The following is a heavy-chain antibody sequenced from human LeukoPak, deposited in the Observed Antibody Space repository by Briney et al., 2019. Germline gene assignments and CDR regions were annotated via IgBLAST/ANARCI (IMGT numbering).Heavy chain of an antibody. V-gene: IGHV4-59*01. CDR3: ATCPITADGAVDY. D-gene: IGHD6-13*01. CDR1: GGSISRYY. CDR2: IYYSGST. J-gene: IGHJ4*02. Sequence: PSETLSLTCTASGGSISRYYWSWIRQPPGKGLEWIGYIYYSGSTDYYPSLKSRVTISIDTSKHQFSLKLSSLTAADTAVYYCATCPITADGAVDYWGQGIRVTVSS.